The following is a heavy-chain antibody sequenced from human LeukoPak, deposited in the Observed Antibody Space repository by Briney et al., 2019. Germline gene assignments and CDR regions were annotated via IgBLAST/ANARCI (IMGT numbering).Heavy chain of an antibody. D-gene: IGHD3-16*01. J-gene: IGHJ6*02. Sequence: PGGSLRLSCTASGFTFSTHVMHWVRQAPGKGLEWVAVISYDGDNEYYADSVKGQFTISRDNSKDRLYLQMNSLRPEDTAMYYCARVRGGRSWYYYGMDVWGRGTTVTVSS. V-gene: IGHV3-30*19. CDR3: ARVRGGRSWYYYGMDV. CDR2: ISYDGDNE. CDR1: GFTFSTHV.